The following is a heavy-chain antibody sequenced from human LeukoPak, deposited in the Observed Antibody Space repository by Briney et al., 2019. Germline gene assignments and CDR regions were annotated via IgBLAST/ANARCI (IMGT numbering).Heavy chain of an antibody. CDR1: GGSFSGYY. J-gene: IGHJ4*02. V-gene: IGHV4-34*01. CDR3: ARAPELYYFDC. Sequence: SSETLSLTCAVYGGSFSGYYWSWIRQPPGKGLEWIGEINHSGSTNYNPSLKSRVTISVDTSKNQFSLKLSSVTAADTAVYYCARAPELYYFDCWGQGTLVTVSS. D-gene: IGHD3-10*01. CDR2: INHSGST.